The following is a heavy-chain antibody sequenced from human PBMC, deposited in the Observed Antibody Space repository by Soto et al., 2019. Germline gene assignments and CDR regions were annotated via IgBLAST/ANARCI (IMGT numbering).Heavy chain of an antibody. CDR1: EFPFSNYG. J-gene: IGHJ4*02. CDR3: AGGQYYFDY. D-gene: IGHD2-15*01. V-gene: IGHV3-30*03. Sequence: GGSLRLSCAASEFPFSNYGMHWVRQAPGKGLEWVAHISYDGSNKHYADSVKGRFTISRGNSKNMLFLQMSSLRTEDTAVYYCAGGQYYFDYCGQGTRVTVSS. CDR2: ISYDGSNK.